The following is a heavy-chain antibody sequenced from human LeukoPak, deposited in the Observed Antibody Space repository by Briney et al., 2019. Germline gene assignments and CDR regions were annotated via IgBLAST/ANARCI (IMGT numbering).Heavy chain of an antibody. D-gene: IGHD3-16*01. V-gene: IGHV3-30*02. CDR1: AFTFSSYW. CDR2: IRYDGSNK. CDR3: AKDLGIRRDAFDI. J-gene: IGHJ3*02. Sequence: PGGSLRLSCSASAFTFSSYWMSWVRQAPGKGLEWVAFIRYDGSNKYYADSVKGRFTISRDNSKNTLYLQMNSLRAEDTAVYYCAKDLGIRRDAFDIWGQGTMAPSLQ.